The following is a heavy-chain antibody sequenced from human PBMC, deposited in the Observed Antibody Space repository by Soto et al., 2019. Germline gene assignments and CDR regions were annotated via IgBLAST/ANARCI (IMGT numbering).Heavy chain of an antibody. CDR1: GFSLSNARMG. CDR2: IFSNDEK. J-gene: IGHJ6*02. V-gene: IGHV2-26*01. Sequence: QSGPTLVNPTETLTLTCTVSGFSLSNARMGVSWIRQPPGKALEWLAHIFSNDEKSYSTSLKSRLTISKDTSKSQVVLTMTNMDPVDTATYYCARTREDYKPYYYYYGMDVWGQGTTVTVSS. CDR3: ARTREDYKPYYYYYGMDV. D-gene: IGHD4-4*01.